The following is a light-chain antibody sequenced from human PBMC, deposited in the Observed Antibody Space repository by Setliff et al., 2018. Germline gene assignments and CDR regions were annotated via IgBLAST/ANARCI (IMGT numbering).Light chain of an antibody. CDR2: DVT. CDR1: SSDVGAYNN. CDR3: CSFAGTYYV. J-gene: IGLJ1*01. Sequence: QSVLTQPRSVSGSPGQSVTISCTGTSSDVGAYNNVSWYQHHPGKVPKLMVYDVTKRPSGVPDRFSGSKSGNTASLTISGLQAEDEADYYCCSFAGTYYVFGSGTKVTVL. V-gene: IGLV2-11*01.